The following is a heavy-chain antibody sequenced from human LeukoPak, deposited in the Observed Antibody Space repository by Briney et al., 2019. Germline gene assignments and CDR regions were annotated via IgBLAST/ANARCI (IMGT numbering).Heavy chain of an antibody. CDR3: VREDTPATANY. CDR1: GFNFANHA. V-gene: IGHV3-23*01. D-gene: IGHD2-21*02. J-gene: IGHJ4*02. CDR2: ISGGGDIT. Sequence: GGSLRLSCAASGFNFANHAMSWVRQTAGKGLEWVSAISGGGDITYYADSVKGRFTISRDNSKDTLFLQMHSLRPRDTAVYYCVREDTPATANYWGQGTLVTISS.